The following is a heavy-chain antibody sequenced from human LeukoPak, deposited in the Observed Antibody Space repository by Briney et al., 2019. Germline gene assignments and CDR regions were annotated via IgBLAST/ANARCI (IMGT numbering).Heavy chain of an antibody. CDR1: GGSISSSSYY. CDR3: ARLPPHYYDSSGFGGFDY. Sequence: PSETLSLTCTVSGGSISSSSYYWGWIRQPPGKGLEWIGSTYYSGSTYYNPSLKSRVTISVDTSKNQFSLKLSSVTAADTAVYYCARLPPHYYDSSGFGGFDYWGQGTLVTVSS. V-gene: IGHV4-39*01. CDR2: TYYSGST. J-gene: IGHJ4*02. D-gene: IGHD3-22*01.